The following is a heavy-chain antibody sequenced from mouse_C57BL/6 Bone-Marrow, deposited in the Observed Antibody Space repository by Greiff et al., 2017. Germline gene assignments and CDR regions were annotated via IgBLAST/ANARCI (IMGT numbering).Heavy chain of an antibody. CDR3: TRGYYGSSLYWYFDV. CDR1: GFTFSSYA. V-gene: IGHV5-9-1*02. D-gene: IGHD1-1*01. J-gene: IGHJ1*03. CDR2: ISSGGDYI. Sequence: EVQLVESGEGLVKPGGSLKLSCAASGFTFSSYAMSWVRQTPEKRLEWVAYISSGGDYIYSADTVKGRFTISRDNARNTLYLQMSSLKSEETAMYYCTRGYYGSSLYWYFDVWGTGTTVTVSS.